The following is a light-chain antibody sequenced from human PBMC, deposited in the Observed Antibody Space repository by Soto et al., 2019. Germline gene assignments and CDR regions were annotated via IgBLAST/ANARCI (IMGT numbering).Light chain of an antibody. CDR1: SSDVGIYNY. CDR3: SSYAGSNNFV. CDR2: DVS. J-gene: IGLJ1*01. Sequence: QSALTQPASVSGSPGQSITISCTRTSSDVGIYNYVSWYQQHPGKAPKLMIYDVSKRPSGVPDRFSGSKSGNTASLTVSGLQAEDEADYYCSSYAGSNNFVFGTGTKLTVL. V-gene: IGLV2-8*01.